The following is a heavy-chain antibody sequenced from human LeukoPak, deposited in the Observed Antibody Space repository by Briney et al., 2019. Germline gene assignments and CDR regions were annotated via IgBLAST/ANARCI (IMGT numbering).Heavy chain of an antibody. CDR2: ISGSGGST. CDR1: GFTFSSYA. D-gene: IGHD3-3*01. J-gene: IGHJ3*02. CDR3: AKDSPRNYDFWSGYPLDAFDI. Sequence: SGGSLRLSCAASGFTFSSYAMSWVRQAPGKGLEWVSAISGSGGSTYYADSVKGRFTISRDNSKNTLYLQMNSLRAEDTAVYYCAKDSPRNYDFWSGYPLDAFDIWGQGTMVTVSS. V-gene: IGHV3-23*01.